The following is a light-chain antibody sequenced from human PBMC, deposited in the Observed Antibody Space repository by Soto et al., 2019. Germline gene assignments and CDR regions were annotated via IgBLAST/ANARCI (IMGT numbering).Light chain of an antibody. V-gene: IGKV3-11*01. J-gene: IGKJ3*01. CDR1: QSVSSY. Sequence: EIVLTQSPATLSLSPGERATLSCRASQSVSSYLAWYQQKPGQAPRLLIYVASNRATGIPARFSGSGSGTDFPLNISSLEPEDFAVHYCQQRSNWPIFTFGPGTKVDI. CDR3: QQRSNWPIFT. CDR2: VAS.